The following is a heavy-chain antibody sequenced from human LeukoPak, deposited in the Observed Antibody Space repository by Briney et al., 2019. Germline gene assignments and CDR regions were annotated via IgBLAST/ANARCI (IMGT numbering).Heavy chain of an antibody. CDR3: ARAPNYYDSSGYYYVRSWYFDY. Sequence: GASVKVSCKASGYTFTSYYMHWVRQAPGQGLEWMGILNPSGGSTSYAQKFQGRVTMTRDTSTSTVYMELSSLRSEDTAVYYCARAPNYYDSSGYYYVRSWYFDYWGQGTLVTVSS. CDR2: LNPSGGST. J-gene: IGHJ4*02. V-gene: IGHV1-46*01. CDR1: GYTFTSYY. D-gene: IGHD3-22*01.